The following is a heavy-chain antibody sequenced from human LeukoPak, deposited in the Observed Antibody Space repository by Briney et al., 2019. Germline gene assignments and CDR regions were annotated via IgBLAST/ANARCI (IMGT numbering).Heavy chain of an antibody. Sequence: SVKVSCKASGGTFSSYAISWVRQAPGQGLEWMGRIIPILGIANYAQKFQGRVTITADKSTSTAYMELSSLRSEDTAVYYCAWQTKGALGVYNWFDPWGQGTLVTVSS. J-gene: IGHJ5*02. V-gene: IGHV1-69*04. CDR2: IIPILGIA. CDR1: GGTFSSYA. D-gene: IGHD3-16*01. CDR3: AWQTKGALGVYNWFDP.